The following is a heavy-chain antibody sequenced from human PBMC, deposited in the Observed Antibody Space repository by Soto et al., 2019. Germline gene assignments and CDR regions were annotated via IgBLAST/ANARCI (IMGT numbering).Heavy chain of an antibody. CDR1: GGSISSHY. D-gene: IGHD1-26*01. CDR2: IYYRGST. CDR3: ARDGREASGMDV. J-gene: IGHJ6*02. Sequence: SETLSLTCTVSGGSISSHYWSWVRQAPGKGLEWIGHIYYRGSTSYNPSLRSRSAISVDTSNNQFSLKLNSVTTADTAVYYCARDGREASGMDVWGQGTKVTVSS. V-gene: IGHV4-59*11.